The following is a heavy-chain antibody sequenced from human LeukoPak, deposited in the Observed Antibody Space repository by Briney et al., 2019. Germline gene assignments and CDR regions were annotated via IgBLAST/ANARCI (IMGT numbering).Heavy chain of an antibody. Sequence: KTSETLSLTCTVSGGSISSYYWSWIRQPPGKGLEWIGYIYYSGSTNYNPSLKSRVTISVDTSKNQFSLKLSSVTAADTAVYYCARAIAAAGPYAFDIWGQGTMVTVSS. CDR1: GGSISSYY. CDR3: ARAIAAAGPYAFDI. CDR2: IYYSGST. J-gene: IGHJ3*02. V-gene: IGHV4-59*01. D-gene: IGHD6-13*01.